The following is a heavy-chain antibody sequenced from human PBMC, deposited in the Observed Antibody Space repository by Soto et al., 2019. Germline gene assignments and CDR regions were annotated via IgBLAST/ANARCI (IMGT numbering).Heavy chain of an antibody. CDR3: AREEWYYMDV. J-gene: IGHJ6*03. V-gene: IGHV3-66*01. D-gene: IGHD3-3*01. Sequence: EVQLVESGGGLVQPGGSLRLSCAASEFTVSSYYMNWVRQAPGKGLEWVSVIYNGGNTYYAESAKGRFTISRDISRNMVYLQMNSLGAEDTAVYYCAREEWYYMDVWGKGTTVTVSS. CDR1: EFTVSSYY. CDR2: IYNGGNT.